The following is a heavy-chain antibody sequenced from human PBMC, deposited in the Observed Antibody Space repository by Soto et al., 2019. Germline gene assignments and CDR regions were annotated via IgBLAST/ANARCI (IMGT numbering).Heavy chain of an antibody. CDR1: GYTFTSYY. CDR3: ARESAGTLFYYYYYYGVDV. D-gene: IGHD6-13*01. J-gene: IGHJ6*02. V-gene: IGHV1-46*01. CDR2: INPSGGST. Sequence: GASVKGSWKASGYTFTSYYMHCVRQAPGQGLEWMGIINPSGGSTSYAQKFQGRVTMTRDTSTSTVYMELSSLRSEDTAVYYCARESAGTLFYYYYYYGVDVWGQGTTVTVSS.